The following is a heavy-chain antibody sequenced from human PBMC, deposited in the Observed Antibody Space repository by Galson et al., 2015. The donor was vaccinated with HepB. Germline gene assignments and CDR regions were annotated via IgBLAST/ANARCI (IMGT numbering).Heavy chain of an antibody. CDR1: GGSISSSSYY. CDR3: ARLNTAKAAFDI. CDR2: IYYSGST. J-gene: IGHJ3*02. V-gene: IGHV4-39*01. Sequence: LSLTCTVSGGSISSSSYYWGWIRQPPGKGLEWIGSIYYSGSTYYNPSLKSRVTISVDTSKNQFSLKLSSVTAADTAVYYCARLNTAKAAFDIWGQGTMVTVSS. D-gene: IGHD5-18*01.